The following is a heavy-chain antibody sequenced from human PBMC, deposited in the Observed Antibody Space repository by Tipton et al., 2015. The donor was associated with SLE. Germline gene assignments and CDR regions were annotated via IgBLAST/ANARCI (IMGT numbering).Heavy chain of an antibody. V-gene: IGHV3-48*01. D-gene: IGHD1-26*01. Sequence: GSLRLSCAASGFTFDDYAIHWVRQAPGKGPEWVSYISSSSSTIYYADSVKGRFTVSRDNAENLLYLQMNSLRAEDTAVYYCATGATGYYYYGMDVWGQGTTVTVSS. CDR2: ISSSSSTI. CDR3: ATGATGYYYYGMDV. J-gene: IGHJ6*02. CDR1: GFTFDDYA.